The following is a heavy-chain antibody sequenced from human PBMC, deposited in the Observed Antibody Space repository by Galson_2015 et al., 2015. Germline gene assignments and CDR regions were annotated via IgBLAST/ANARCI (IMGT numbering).Heavy chain of an antibody. V-gene: IGHV3-30-3*01. D-gene: IGHD2-15*01. Sequence: SLRLSCAASGFTFSSYAMHWVRQAPGKGLEWVAVISYDGSNKYYADSVKGRFTISRDNSKNTLYLQMNSLRAEDTAVYYCARDRGSGMDVWGQGTTVTVSS. CDR2: ISYDGSNK. CDR3: ARDRGSGMDV. J-gene: IGHJ6*02. CDR1: GFTFSSYA.